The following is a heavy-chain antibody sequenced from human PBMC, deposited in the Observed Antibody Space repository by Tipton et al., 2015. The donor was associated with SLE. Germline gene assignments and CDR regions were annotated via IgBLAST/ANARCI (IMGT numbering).Heavy chain of an antibody. CDR3: ARDRKQRRVRGNSYDP. D-gene: IGHD6-25*01. J-gene: IGHJ5*02. CDR2: IYDNGTT. V-gene: IGHV4-31*11. Sequence: TLSLTCAVYGGSFSDYSWSWIRQHPGKGLEWIGYIYDNGTTYYNPSLKSRVTISVDTSKNHFSLKLISVTAADKAVYNCARDRKQRRVRGNSYDPGGQGPLVTVS. CDR1: GGSFSDYS.